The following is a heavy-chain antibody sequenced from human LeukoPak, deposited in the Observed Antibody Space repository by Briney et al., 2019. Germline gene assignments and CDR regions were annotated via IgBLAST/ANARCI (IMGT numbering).Heavy chain of an antibody. CDR1: GGSISSYY. CDR2: IYYSGST. CDR3: ARDCSGGSCYNIH. J-gene: IGHJ4*02. V-gene: IGHV4-59*12. Sequence: KPSETLSLTCTVSGGSISSYYWSWIRQPPGKGLEWIGYIYYSGSTNYNPSLKSRVTISVDTSKNQFSLKLSSVTAADTAVYYCARDCSGGSCYNIHWGQGTLVTVSS. D-gene: IGHD2-15*01.